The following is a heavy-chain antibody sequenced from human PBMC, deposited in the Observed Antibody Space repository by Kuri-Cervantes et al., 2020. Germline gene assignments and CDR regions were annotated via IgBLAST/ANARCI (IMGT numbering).Heavy chain of an antibody. D-gene: IGHD3-10*01. CDR2: IYPGDSDT. J-gene: IGHJ6*02. V-gene: IGHV5-51*01. CDR1: GYTFTGYY. CDR3: ARSLRGISPPGV. Sequence: KVSCKASGYTFTGYYMHWVRQAPGQGLEWMGIIYPGDSDTRYSPSFQGQVTIFADKYISTAYLQWRSLKASDTAMYYCARSLRGISPPGVWGQGTMVTVSS.